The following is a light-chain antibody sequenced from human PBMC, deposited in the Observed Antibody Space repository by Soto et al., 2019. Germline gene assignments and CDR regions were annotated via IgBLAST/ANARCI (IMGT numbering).Light chain of an antibody. CDR3: QQFYRYPWT. CDR1: QSVDTC. CDR2: KAS. V-gene: IGKV1-5*03. Sequence: DIEMTQSPSALSACVGDTVTITCRASQSVDTCLAWYQQKPGKAPHLLIYKASRLETGVPSRFSGSGSVTDYTLTITGLQPDDFATYYCQQFYRYPWTFGQGTKVEI. J-gene: IGKJ1*01.